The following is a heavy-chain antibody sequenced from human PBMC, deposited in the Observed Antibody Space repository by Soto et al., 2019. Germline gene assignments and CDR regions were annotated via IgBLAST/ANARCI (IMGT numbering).Heavy chain of an antibody. J-gene: IGHJ6*04. CDR2: IKSKTEGGTT. CDR3: TTVSLLWFGELFPYYYYGMDV. CDR1: VFTFSNAW. Sequence: GGSLRLSCAASVFTFSNAWMNWVRQAPGKGLEWVGRIKSKTEGGTTDYAAPVKGRFTISRDDSKNTLYLQMNSLKTEDTAVYYCTTVSLLWFGELFPYYYYGMDVGGKGTTVTVSS. V-gene: IGHV3-15*07. D-gene: IGHD3-10*01.